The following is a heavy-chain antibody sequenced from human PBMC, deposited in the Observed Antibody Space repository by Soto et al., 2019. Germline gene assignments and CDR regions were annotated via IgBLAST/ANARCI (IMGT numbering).Heavy chain of an antibody. Sequence: EVQLLESGGGLVQPGGSLRLSCAASGFTFSSYAMSWVRQAPGKGLEWVSAISGSGGSTYYADSVKGRFTISRDNSKNTLYLQMNSLRAEDTAVYYCAKATYSYDSSGSYYFDYWGQGTLVTVSS. D-gene: IGHD3-22*01. CDR1: GFTFSSYA. V-gene: IGHV3-23*01. CDR3: AKATYSYDSSGSYYFDY. CDR2: ISGSGGST. J-gene: IGHJ4*02.